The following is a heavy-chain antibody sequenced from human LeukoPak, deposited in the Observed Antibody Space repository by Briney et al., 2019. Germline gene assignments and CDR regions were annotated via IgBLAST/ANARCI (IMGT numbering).Heavy chain of an antibody. Sequence: SVKVSCKASGGTFSSYSISWVRQAPGQGLEWMGGIIPIFGTANYAQKFQGRVTITTDESTSTAYMELSSLRSEDTAVYYCARGGWLQLLPLDYWGQGTLVTVSS. CDR1: GGTFSSYS. V-gene: IGHV1-69*05. CDR2: IIPIFGTA. D-gene: IGHD5-24*01. J-gene: IGHJ4*02. CDR3: ARGGWLQLLPLDY.